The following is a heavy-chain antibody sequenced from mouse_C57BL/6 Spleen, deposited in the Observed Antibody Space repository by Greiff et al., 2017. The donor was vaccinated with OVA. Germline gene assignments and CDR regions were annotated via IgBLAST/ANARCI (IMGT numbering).Heavy chain of an antibody. D-gene: IGHD1-1*01. CDR1: GYTFTGYW. CDR3: ATYSSSYRFAY. CDR2: ILPGSGST. Sequence: QVQLQQSGAELMKPGASVKLSCKATGYTFTGYWIAWVKQRPGHGLEWIGEILPGSGSTNYNEKFKGKATFTADTSSNTAYMQLSSLTTEYSAIYFCATYSSSYRFAYWGQGTLVTVSA. J-gene: IGHJ3*01. V-gene: IGHV1-9*01.